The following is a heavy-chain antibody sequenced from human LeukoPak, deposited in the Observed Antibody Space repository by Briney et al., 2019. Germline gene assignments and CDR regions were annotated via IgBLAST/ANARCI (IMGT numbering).Heavy chain of an antibody. CDR2: ISSSGSTR. D-gene: IGHD1-26*01. Sequence: PGGSPRLSCAASGFTFSSYEMNWVRQAPGKGLEWVSYISSSGSTRNYADSVKGRFTISRDNAKNSLYLQMSSLRAEDTAFYYCARQVGLLDYWGQGTLVTVSS. CDR1: GFTFSSYE. V-gene: IGHV3-48*03. CDR3: ARQVGLLDY. J-gene: IGHJ4*02.